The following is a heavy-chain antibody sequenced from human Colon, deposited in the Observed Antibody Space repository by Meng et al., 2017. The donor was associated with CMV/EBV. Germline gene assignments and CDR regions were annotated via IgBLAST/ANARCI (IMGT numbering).Heavy chain of an antibody. J-gene: IGHJ4*02. Sequence: GGSLRLSCTASGFTFSTYDFHWVRQPTGKGLEWVSSIGTVGDTYSIGSVKGRFIISREDAKNPVYLQMNGLRDGDTGLYYCARARSPTHFDYWGQGALVTVPQ. V-gene: IGHV3-13*01. CDR1: GFTFSTYD. CDR2: IGTVGDT. CDR3: ARARSPTHFDY.